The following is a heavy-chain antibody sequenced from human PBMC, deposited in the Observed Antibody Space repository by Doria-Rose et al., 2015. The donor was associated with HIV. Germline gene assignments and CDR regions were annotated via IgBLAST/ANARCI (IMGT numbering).Heavy chain of an antibody. CDR2: ILTDDER. CDR3: ARIKSSRWYHKYYFDF. J-gene: IGHJ4*02. D-gene: IGHD6-13*01. V-gene: IGHV2-26*01. Sequence: QVTLKESGPVLVKPTGTLTLTCTASGVSLSSPGMGVSWIRQPPGKALEWLANILTDDERSYKTSLKSRLTISRGPSKSQVVLTMPDMDPVDTATYYCARIKSSRWYHKYYFDFWGQGTLVIVAA. CDR1: GVSLSSPGMG.